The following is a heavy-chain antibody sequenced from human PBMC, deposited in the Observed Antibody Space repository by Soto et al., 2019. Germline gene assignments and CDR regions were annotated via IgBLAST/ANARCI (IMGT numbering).Heavy chain of an antibody. Sequence: GGSLRLSCAASGFTVSSNFMTWVRQAPGKGLEWVSVIYSDGSTYYADSVKGRFTISRDNSKNTLYLQMNNLRAEDTAVYYCARDYGVSPYKWFDPWGQGTLVTVSS. J-gene: IGHJ5*02. CDR2: IYSDGST. V-gene: IGHV3-66*01. CDR1: GFTVSSNF. CDR3: ARDYGVSPYKWFDP. D-gene: IGHD4-17*01.